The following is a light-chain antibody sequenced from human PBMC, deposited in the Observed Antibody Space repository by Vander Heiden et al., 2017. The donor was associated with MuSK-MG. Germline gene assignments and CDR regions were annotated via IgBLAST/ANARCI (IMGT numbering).Light chain of an antibody. V-gene: IGKV1-39*01. Sequence: DIQVTQSPPSLSASIEDTITLTCRTSQSVNTYFNWYQQRPGKAPQLLIYAVSSLQTGVPSRFSGRGSGTDFTLTISGLQPEDVANYFCQQSYNIPWTFGAGTKVEVK. CDR3: QQSYNIPWT. J-gene: IGKJ1*01. CDR1: QSVNTY. CDR2: AVS.